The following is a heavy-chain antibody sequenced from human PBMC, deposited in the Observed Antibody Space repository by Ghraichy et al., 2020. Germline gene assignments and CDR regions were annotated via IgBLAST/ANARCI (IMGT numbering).Heavy chain of an antibody. CDR3: ARDEHSGYPGWWPSYYYYMDV. D-gene: IGHD5-12*01. CDR2: TYYRSKWYN. Sequence: SETLSLTCAISGDSVSSNSAAWNWIRQSPSRGLEWLGRTYYRSKWYNDYAVSVKSRITINPDTSKNQFSLQLNSVTPEDTAVYYCARDEHSGYPGWWPSYYYYMDVWGKGTTVTVSS. CDR1: GDSVSSNSAA. J-gene: IGHJ6*03. V-gene: IGHV6-1*01.